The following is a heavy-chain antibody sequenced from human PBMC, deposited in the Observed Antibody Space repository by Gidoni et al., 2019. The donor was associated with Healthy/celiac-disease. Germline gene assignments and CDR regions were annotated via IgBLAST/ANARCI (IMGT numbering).Heavy chain of an antibody. CDR3: ARDWYSSGWYPFDY. V-gene: IGHV3-7*04. CDR2: IKQYGSEK. CDR1: GFTFSSYW. D-gene: IGHD6-19*01. J-gene: IGHJ4*02. Sequence: EVQLVESGGGLVRPGGSLRLPWEAYGFTFSSYWMSWVRQAPGKGLRWVANIKQYGSEKYYVDYVKGRFTISRDNAKNSLYLQMNSLSAEETAVYYCARDWYSSGWYPFDYWGQGTLVTVSS.